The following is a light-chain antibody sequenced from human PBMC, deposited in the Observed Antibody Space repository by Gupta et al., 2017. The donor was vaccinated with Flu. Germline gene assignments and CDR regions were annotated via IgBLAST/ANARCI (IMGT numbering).Light chain of an antibody. Sequence: EIVLQQSPAPLSLSPGERATRSCRASQSISSYLAWYQQKPGQDPRILIYDVSNRATGIPARCSGSGSGTDFTLTISSLEPEDFAVYYCQQRSNWPLTFGGGTEVEIK. CDR2: DVS. CDR3: QQRSNWPLT. V-gene: IGKV3-11*01. J-gene: IGKJ4*01. CDR1: QSISSY.